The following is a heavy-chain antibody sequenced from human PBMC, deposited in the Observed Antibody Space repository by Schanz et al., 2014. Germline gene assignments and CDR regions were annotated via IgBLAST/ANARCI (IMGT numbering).Heavy chain of an antibody. D-gene: IGHD1-26*01. J-gene: IGHJ6*02. V-gene: IGHV3-11*01. CDR2: ISSRGTTI. CDR3: ASSSYRLLSYYYAMAV. Sequence: QVQLEESGGGLVTPGGSLRLSCAASGFTFSDYYMSWIRQAPGKGLECISYISSRGTTIYYADSVKGRFTISRDNAENSLYLQMSSLRAEDTAVYYCASSSYRLLSYYYAMAVWGQGTTVTVSS. CDR1: GFTFSDYY.